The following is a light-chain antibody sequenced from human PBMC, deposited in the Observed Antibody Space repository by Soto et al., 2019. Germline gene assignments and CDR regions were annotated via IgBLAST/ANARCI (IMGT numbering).Light chain of an antibody. CDR1: QSVSSY. V-gene: IGKV3-11*01. CDR3: QQCLNWPST. J-gene: IGKJ1*01. CDR2: DAS. Sequence: EIVLTQSPATLSLSPGERATLSCRASQSVSSYLAWYQQKPGQAPRLLIFDASNRATGIPARFSGSGSGTDFTLIISSLEPEDFAVYYCQQCLNWPSTFGQGTKVEIK.